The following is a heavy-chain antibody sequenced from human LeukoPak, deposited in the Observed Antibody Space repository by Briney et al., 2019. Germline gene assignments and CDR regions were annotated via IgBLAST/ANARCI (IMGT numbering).Heavy chain of an antibody. CDR3: ARDRCSSISCYNAFDI. CDR2: ISSNGGST. J-gene: IGHJ3*02. V-gene: IGHV3-64*01. Sequence: PGGSLRLSCAASGFTFSSYAMHWVRQAPGKGLEYVSAISSNGGSTYYANSVKGRFTISRDNSKNTLYLQMGSLRADDMAVYYCARDRCSSISCYNAFDIWGQGTMVTVSS. CDR1: GFTFSSYA. D-gene: IGHD2-2*02.